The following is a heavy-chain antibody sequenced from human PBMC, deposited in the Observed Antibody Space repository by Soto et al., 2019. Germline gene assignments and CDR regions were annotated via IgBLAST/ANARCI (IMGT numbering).Heavy chain of an antibody. V-gene: IGHV3-23*01. CDR3: AKNQERELPRVIDF. J-gene: IGHJ4*02. D-gene: IGHD1-7*01. Sequence: EVRLLESGGGLVKPGGSLRLSCATSGLTFSNYAMSWVRQAPGGGLEGVSSMSGSSSTTYYADSGRGRFTISRDRSKNTLYLQMSSLRAEDTALYYCAKNQERELPRVIDFWGQGTLVTVSS. CDR1: GLTFSNYA. CDR2: MSGSSSTT.